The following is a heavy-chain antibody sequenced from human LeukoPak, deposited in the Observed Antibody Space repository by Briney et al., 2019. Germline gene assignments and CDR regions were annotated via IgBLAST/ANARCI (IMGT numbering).Heavy chain of an antibody. CDR1: GFTFSSYS. Sequence: PGGSLRLSCAASGFTFSSYSMNWVRQAPGKGLGWVSSISTSSSYIYYADSVKGRFTISRDNAKNSLYLQMNSLRAEDTAVYYCARGYNNYGYVFDIWGQGTVVTVSS. CDR3: ARGYNNYGYVFDI. D-gene: IGHD4-11*01. V-gene: IGHV3-21*01. J-gene: IGHJ3*02. CDR2: ISTSSSYI.